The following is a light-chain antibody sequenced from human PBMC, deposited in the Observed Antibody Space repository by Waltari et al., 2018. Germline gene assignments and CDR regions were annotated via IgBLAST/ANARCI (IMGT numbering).Light chain of an antibody. Sequence: DIVMTQSPDSLAVSLGERATINRKSSQSLLYSSNNKNYFAWYQQKPGHPPKLLIYCASSRESGVPDRFSGSWSGTDFTLTISSLQAEDVAVYYCQQYYSRRTFGQGTRVEIK. CDR1: QSLLYSSNNKNY. J-gene: IGKJ1*01. CDR2: CAS. CDR3: QQYYSRRT. V-gene: IGKV4-1*01.